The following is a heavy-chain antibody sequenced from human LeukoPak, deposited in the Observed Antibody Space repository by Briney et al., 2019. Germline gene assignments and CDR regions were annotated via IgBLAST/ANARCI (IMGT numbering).Heavy chain of an antibody. CDR3: ARDKGPGAISRYMDV. Sequence: ASVKVSCKASGYTFTGYYMHWVRQAPGQGLEWMGGIIPIFGTTNYAQKFQGRVTITADESTSTAYMELSSLRSEDTAVYYCARDKGPGAISRYMDVWGKGTTVTISS. CDR1: GYTFTGYY. D-gene: IGHD7-27*01. J-gene: IGHJ6*03. CDR2: IIPIFGTT. V-gene: IGHV1-69*13.